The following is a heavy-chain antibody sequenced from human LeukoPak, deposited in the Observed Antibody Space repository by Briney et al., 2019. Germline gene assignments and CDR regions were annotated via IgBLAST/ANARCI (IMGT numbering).Heavy chain of an antibody. V-gene: IGHV3-48*03. D-gene: IGHD2-15*01. CDR3: ARLIVVVGASDY. CDR2: ISSSGSTV. Sequence: GGSLRLSCAASGFTFSSYEMNWVRQAPGKGLEWVSYISSSGSTVYYADSVKGRFTISRDNAKNSLYLQMNSLRAEDTAVYYCARLIVVVGASDYWGQGTLVTVSS. J-gene: IGHJ4*02. CDR1: GFTFSSYE.